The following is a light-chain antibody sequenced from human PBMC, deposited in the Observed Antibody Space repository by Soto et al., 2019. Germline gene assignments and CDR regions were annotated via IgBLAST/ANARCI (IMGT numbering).Light chain of an antibody. CDR3: SSYKSTSTPYV. V-gene: IGLV2-14*03. CDR1: SSDIGPYNY. J-gene: IGLJ1*01. CDR2: DVT. Sequence: QSALTQPASVSGSPGQSITISCTGTSSDIGPYNYVSWYQQHPGKAPKLIIYDVTNRPAGISSRFSASKSGDTASLTISVLQADDEADYFCSSYKSTSTPYVFGTGTKVTVL.